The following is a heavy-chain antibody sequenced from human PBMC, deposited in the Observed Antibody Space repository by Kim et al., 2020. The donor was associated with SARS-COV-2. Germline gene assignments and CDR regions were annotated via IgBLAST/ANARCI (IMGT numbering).Heavy chain of an antibody. Sequence: GGSLRLSCAASGFTFDDYAMHWVRQAPGKGLEWVSGISWNSGSIGYADSVKGRFTISRDNAKNSLYLQMNSLRAEDTALYYCAKAPDRVSSSWYSNWFYP. CDR1: GFTFDDYA. CDR2: ISWNSGSI. J-gene: IGHJ5*02. D-gene: IGHD6-13*01. V-gene: IGHV3-9*01. CDR3: AKAPDRVSSSWYSNWFYP.